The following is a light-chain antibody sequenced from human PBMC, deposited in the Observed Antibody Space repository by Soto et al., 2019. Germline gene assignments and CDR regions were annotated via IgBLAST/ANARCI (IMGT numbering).Light chain of an antibody. Sequence: DIQMTQSPASVSASVGDRVTITCRASQAISSYLAWYQQKPGKAPQLLIYVASSLQRGVPSRFSGSGSGTHFNLTITSLQPEDFATYYCQQANSFPPWTFGQGTKVDIK. CDR2: VAS. CDR1: QAISSY. V-gene: IGKV1-12*01. J-gene: IGKJ1*01. CDR3: QQANSFPPWT.